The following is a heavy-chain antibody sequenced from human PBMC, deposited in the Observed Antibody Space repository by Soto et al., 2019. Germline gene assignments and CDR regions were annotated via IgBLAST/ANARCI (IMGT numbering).Heavy chain of an antibody. CDR1: GFTFSSYA. V-gene: IGHV3-30-3*01. D-gene: IGHD3-22*01. J-gene: IGHJ4*02. Sequence: GGSLRLSCAASGFTFSSYAMHWVRQAPGKGLEWVALISYDGSDKDYADSVRGRFTISRDNSRNTLFLQMNSLRAEDTAVFYCARDYYKYYDSSGYYRSPAYWGQGTLVTV. CDR3: ARDYYKYYDSSGYYRSPAY. CDR2: ISYDGSDK.